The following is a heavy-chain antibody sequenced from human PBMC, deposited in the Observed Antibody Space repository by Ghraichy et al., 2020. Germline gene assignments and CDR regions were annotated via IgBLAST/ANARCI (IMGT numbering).Heavy chain of an antibody. D-gene: IGHD5-18*01. V-gene: IGHV4-59*08. CDR1: GGSISSYY. Sequence: SQTLSLTCTVSGGSISSYYWSWIRQPPGKGLEWIGYIYYSGSTNYNPSLKSRVTISVDTSKNQFSLKLSSVTAADTAVYYCARHINYSYGTNYFDYWGQGTLVTVSS. CDR2: IYYSGST. J-gene: IGHJ4*02. CDR3: ARHINYSYGTNYFDY.